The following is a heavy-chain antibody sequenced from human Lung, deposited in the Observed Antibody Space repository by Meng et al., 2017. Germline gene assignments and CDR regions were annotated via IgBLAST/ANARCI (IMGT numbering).Heavy chain of an antibody. Sequence: QVQLVHSGPGVKKPGASVKLSCKPSGYTFAAYWIHWLRQAPGQGLEWMGRIDPNNDHTQYAQNFQGRVTMTSDTSISTVYMELNGLRSDDTAVYYCARDEDISAAGKLFGDYWGQGTLVTVSS. V-gene: IGHV1-2*06. CDR2: IDPNNDHT. CDR3: ARDEDISAAGKLFGDY. J-gene: IGHJ4*02. CDR1: GYTFAAYW. D-gene: IGHD6-13*01.